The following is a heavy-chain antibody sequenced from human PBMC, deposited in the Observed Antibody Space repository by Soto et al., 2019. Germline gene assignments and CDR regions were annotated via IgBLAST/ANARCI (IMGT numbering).Heavy chain of an antibody. Sequence: EVQLVESGGGLVQPGGSLRLSCAASGFPFGNYWMYWLRQAPGKGLVWVSRINSDGSVSSYADSVKGRFTISRDNVKNALYLEMDSLRVEDTAVYYCAKGECVSGTSYTLAGSFYYYMNVWCKGTTVTVFS. CDR2: INSDGSVS. V-gene: IGHV3-74*01. CDR1: GFPFGNYW. D-gene: IGHD2-2*01. CDR3: AKGECVSGTSYTLAGSFYYYMNV. J-gene: IGHJ6*03.